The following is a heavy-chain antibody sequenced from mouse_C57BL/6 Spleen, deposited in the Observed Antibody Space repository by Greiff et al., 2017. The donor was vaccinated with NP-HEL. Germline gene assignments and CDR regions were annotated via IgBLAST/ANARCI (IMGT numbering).Heavy chain of an antibody. CDR1: GYSITSGYY. J-gene: IGHJ2*01. D-gene: IGHD1-1*01. V-gene: IGHV3-6*01. CDR3: ARFITTVVATVDY. Sequence: ESGPGLVKPSQSLSLTCSVTGYSITSGYYWNWIRQFPGNKLEWMGYISYDGSNNYNPSLKNRISITRDTSKNQFFLKLNSVTTEDTATYYCARFITTVVATVDYWGQGTTLTVSS. CDR2: ISYDGSN.